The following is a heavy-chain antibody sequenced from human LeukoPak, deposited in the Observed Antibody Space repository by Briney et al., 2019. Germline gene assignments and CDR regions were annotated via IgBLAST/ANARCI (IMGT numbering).Heavy chain of an antibody. V-gene: IGHV1-69*04. CDR3: ARDGYSGYAPGMDV. CDR1: GGTFSSYA. J-gene: IGHJ6*02. Sequence: GASVKVSCKASGGTFSSYAISWVRQAPGQGLEWMGGIIPILGIANYAQKFQGRVTITADKSTSTAYMELSSLRSEDTAVYYCARDGYSGYAPGMDVWGQGTTVTVSS. D-gene: IGHD5-12*01. CDR2: IIPILGIA.